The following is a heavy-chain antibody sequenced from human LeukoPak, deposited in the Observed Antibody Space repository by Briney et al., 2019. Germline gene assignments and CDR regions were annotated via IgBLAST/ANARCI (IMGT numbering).Heavy chain of an antibody. CDR3: AKAAVYHDSCPDS. V-gene: IGHV3-23*01. D-gene: IGHD5/OR15-5a*01. CDR2: ISSSGGST. J-gene: IGHJ4*02. CDR1: GFIFSTYT. Sequence: GGSLRLSCAASGFIFSTYTMNWARQAPGKGLEWVSSISSSGGSTYYADSVKGRFTISRDNSKNTLYLQVNSLRAEDTAVYYCAKAAVYHDSCPDSWGQGTLVTVSS.